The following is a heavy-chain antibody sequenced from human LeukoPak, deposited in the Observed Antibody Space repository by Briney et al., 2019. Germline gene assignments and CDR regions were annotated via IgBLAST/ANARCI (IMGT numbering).Heavy chain of an antibody. V-gene: IGHV4-4*07. CDR1: GGSISTYY. CDR2: IYSSGST. J-gene: IGHJ5*02. CDR3: ARDVVLTTANWFDP. D-gene: IGHD3-22*01. Sequence: PSETLSLTCTVSGGSISTYYWSWIRQPAGKGLEWIGRIYSSGSTNYNPSLKSRVTMSVDTSKNQFSLNLSSVTAADTAVYYCARDVVLTTANWFDPWGQGTLVTVSS.